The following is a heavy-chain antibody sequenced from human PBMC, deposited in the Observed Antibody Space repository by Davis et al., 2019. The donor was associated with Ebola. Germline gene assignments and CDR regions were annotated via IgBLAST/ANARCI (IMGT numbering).Heavy chain of an antibody. CDR1: GFTFSSYG. CDR2: ISGNGGST. CDR3: AKSGLSFGVVKYHYGMDV. J-gene: IGHJ6*04. V-gene: IGHV3-64*04. D-gene: IGHD3-3*01. Sequence: GESLKISCSASGFTFSSYGLHWVRQAPGKGLEYVSAISGNGGSTYYADSVKGRFTISRDNSKKTLYLQMNSLRAEDTAVYYCAKSGLSFGVVKYHYGMDVWGKGTTVTVSS.